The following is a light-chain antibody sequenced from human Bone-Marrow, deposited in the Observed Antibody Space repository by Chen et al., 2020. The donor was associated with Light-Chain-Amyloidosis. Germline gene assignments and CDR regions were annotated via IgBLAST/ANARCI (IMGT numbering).Light chain of an antibody. CDR2: STN. V-gene: IGLV8-61*01. Sequence: QTVVTQEPSFSVSPGGTVTLTCGLSSGSVSTSYYPSWYQQNPGPAPRTLIYSTNTRSSGVPDRFSGSILGNKAALTITGAQADDESDYYCVLYMGSGTWVFGGGTKLTVL. CDR3: VLYMGSGTWV. CDR1: SGSVSTSYY. J-gene: IGLJ3*02.